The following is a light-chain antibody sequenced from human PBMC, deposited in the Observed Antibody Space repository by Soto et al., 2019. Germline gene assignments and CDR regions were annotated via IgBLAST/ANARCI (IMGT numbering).Light chain of an antibody. CDR3: QSYDNSLSVHVV. J-gene: IGLJ2*01. Sequence: QSVLTQPPSVSGAPWQSVTISCTGTSSKIGAGYDVHWYQQVPGTSPKLLIFVNSNRPSGVPDRFSGSKSGTSASLAITGLQSEDESDYYCQSYDNSLSVHVVFGGGTKLTVL. CDR1: SSKIGAGYD. CDR2: VNS. V-gene: IGLV1-40*01.